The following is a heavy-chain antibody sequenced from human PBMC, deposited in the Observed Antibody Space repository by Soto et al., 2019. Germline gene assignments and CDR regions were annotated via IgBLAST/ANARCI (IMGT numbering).Heavy chain of an antibody. Sequence: QVQLQESGPGLVKPSETLSLTCTVSGGSISSYYWSWIRQPAGKGLEWIGRIYTSGSTNYNPSLKRRVTMSVDTSKNQFSLKLSSVTAADTAVYYCARDSNYYDSSGYYLTSSDLWGRGTLVTVSS. CDR2: IYTSGST. V-gene: IGHV4-4*07. J-gene: IGHJ2*01. CDR1: GGSISSYY. D-gene: IGHD3-22*01. CDR3: ARDSNYYDSSGYYLTSSDL.